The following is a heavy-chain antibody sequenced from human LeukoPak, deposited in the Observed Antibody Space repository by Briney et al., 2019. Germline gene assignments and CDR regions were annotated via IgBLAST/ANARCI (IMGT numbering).Heavy chain of an antibody. CDR1: GYSLTELF. CDR2: FDPEDGET. D-gene: IGHD3-10*01. Sequence: ASVKVSCKVSGYSLTELFIDWVRQAPGKGLECMGGFDPEDGETIYTQKFQGRVTMTEDTFTNTAYMELSILRSEDTAVYYCAADRGPLDYWGQGTLVTVSS. CDR3: AADRGPLDY. J-gene: IGHJ4*02. V-gene: IGHV1-24*01.